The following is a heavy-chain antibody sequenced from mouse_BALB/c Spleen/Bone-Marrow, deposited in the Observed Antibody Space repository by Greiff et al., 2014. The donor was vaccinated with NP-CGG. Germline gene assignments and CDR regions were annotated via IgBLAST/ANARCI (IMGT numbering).Heavy chain of an antibody. V-gene: IGHV1S56*01. J-gene: IGHJ1*01. CDR3: VRSRLRDWYFDV. D-gene: IGHD1-2*01. CDR2: IFPGDSTT. Sequence: QVQLQQPGVELVKPGASVRLSCKASGNTLTSYDINWVRQRPEQGLEWIGWIFPGDSTTKYNEKFKGKATLSTDKSSSTVHMQLSRLTSEDSAVYFCVRSRLRDWYFDVWGAGTTVTISS. CDR1: GNTLTSYD.